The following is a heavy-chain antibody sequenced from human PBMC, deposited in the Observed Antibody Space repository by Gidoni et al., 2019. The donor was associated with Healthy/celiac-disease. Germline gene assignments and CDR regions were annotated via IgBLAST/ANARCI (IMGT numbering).Heavy chain of an antibody. CDR3: ARDFAVTPRGYFDY. CDR2: IYSGGST. D-gene: IGHD4-4*01. V-gene: IGHV3-66*01. Sequence: EVPLVESGGGLVQPGGSLRLSCAASGFPVSSNYMSWVRQAPGKGLEWVSVIYSGGSTYYADSVKGRFTISRDNSKNTLYLQMNSLRAEDTAVYYCARDFAVTPRGYFDYWGQGTLVTVSS. J-gene: IGHJ4*02. CDR1: GFPVSSNY.